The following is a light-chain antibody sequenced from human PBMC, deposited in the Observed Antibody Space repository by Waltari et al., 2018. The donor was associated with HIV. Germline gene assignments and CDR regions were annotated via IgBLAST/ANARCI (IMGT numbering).Light chain of an antibody. Sequence: EIVLTQSPGTLSLSPGETVTLSCRASQILSSAYLAWYQQKPGQSPRLLIYGASTRATAVPDRFSGSGFGTDFTLTISRLEPEDFAVYYCHQYADSPETFGQGARVEIK. CDR3: HQYADSPET. CDR2: GAS. V-gene: IGKV3-20*01. J-gene: IGKJ1*01. CDR1: QILSSAY.